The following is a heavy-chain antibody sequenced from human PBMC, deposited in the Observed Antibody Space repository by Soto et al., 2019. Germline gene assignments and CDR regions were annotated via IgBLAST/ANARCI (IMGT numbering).Heavy chain of an antibody. CDR2: IYYSGST. Sequence: SETLSLTCTVSGGSISSGGYYWSWIRQHPGKGLEWIGYIYYSGSTYYNPSLKSRVTIPVDTSKNQFSLKLSSVTAADTAVYYCARDGRFYDFWSGYYNYYGMDVWGQGTTVTVSS. V-gene: IGHV4-31*03. D-gene: IGHD3-3*01. J-gene: IGHJ6*02. CDR1: GGSISSGGYY. CDR3: ARDGRFYDFWSGYYNYYGMDV.